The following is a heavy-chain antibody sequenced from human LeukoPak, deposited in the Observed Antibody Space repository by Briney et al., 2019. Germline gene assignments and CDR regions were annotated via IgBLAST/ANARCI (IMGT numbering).Heavy chain of an antibody. J-gene: IGHJ4*02. CDR1: GGSISSGSYY. Sequence: SETLSLTCTVSGGSISSGSYYWSWIRQPAGKGLEWIGRIYTSGSTNYNPSLKSRVTISVDTSKNQFSLKLSSVTAADTAVYYCASIGGQWLVQAYWGQGTLVTVSS. CDR3: ASIGGQWLVQAY. V-gene: IGHV4-61*02. CDR2: IYTSGST. D-gene: IGHD6-19*01.